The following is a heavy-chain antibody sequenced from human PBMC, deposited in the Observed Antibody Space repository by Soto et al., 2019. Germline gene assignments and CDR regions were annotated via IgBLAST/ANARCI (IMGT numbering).Heavy chain of an antibody. CDR1: GFTFSSYG. CDR2: IWYDGSNK. CDR3: VRDDYGLGIDY. Sequence: GGSLRLFCAASGFTFSSYGMHWVRQAPGKGLEWVAVIWYDGSNKYYADSVKGRFTISRDNAKNSLYLQMNSLRAEDTAIYYCVRDDYGLGIDYWGQGTPVTVS. J-gene: IGHJ4*02. D-gene: IGHD3-10*01. V-gene: IGHV3-33*01.